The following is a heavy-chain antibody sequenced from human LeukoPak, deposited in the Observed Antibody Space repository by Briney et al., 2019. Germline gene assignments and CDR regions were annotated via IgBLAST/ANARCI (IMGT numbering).Heavy chain of an antibody. CDR3: AKRDSHSGTYVIDY. CDR2: ISVSGDST. D-gene: IGHD3-10*01. J-gene: IGHJ4*02. Sequence: GGSLRPSCAASGFTFSSYAFTWVRQAPGKGLEWLSAISVSGDSTYHADSVKGRFAISRDNSKNTLFLQMNSLRAEDTAVYYCAKRDSHSGTYVIDYWGQGTLVTVSS. CDR1: GFTFSSYA. V-gene: IGHV3-23*01.